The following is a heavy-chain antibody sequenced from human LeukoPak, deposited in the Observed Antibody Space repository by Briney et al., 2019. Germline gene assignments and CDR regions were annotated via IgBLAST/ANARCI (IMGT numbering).Heavy chain of an antibody. Sequence: PGGSLRLSCAASGFTFSSYWMHWVRQAPGKGLVWVSRINSDGSSTSYADFVKGRFTISRDNAKNTAYLQMNSLRTEDTAVYYCTSAFVEMATERLFDYWGQGTLVTVSS. CDR1: GFTFSSYW. CDR2: INSDGSST. D-gene: IGHD5-24*01. V-gene: IGHV3-74*01. CDR3: TSAFVEMATERLFDY. J-gene: IGHJ4*02.